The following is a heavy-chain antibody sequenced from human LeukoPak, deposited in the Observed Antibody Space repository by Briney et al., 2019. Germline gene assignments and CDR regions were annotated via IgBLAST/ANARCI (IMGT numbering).Heavy chain of an antibody. J-gene: IGHJ4*02. CDR2: IYTRGST. D-gene: IGHD6-19*01. CDR3: ARGKVVAGTPGQNSWDN. CDR1: GGSISTYY. Sequence: SETLSLTCTVSGGSISTYYWNWIRQPAGKGLEWIGRIYTRGSTNYNPSLKSRVTMSVDTSKNQFSLKLSSVTAADTAVYYCARGKVVAGTPGQNSWDNWGQGILVTVSS. V-gene: IGHV4-4*07.